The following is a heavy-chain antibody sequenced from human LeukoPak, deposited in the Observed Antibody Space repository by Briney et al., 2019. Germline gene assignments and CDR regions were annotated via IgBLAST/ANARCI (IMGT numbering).Heavy chain of an antibody. CDR1: GYTFTSYA. Sequence: ASVKVSCKASGYTFTSYAMNWVGQAPGQGLEWMGWISAYNGNTNYAQKLQGRVTMTTDTSTSTAYMELRSLRSDDTAVYYCARDRHYSSGWYGPGWYFDLWGRGTLVTVSS. CDR3: ARDRHYSSGWYGPGWYFDL. D-gene: IGHD6-19*01. CDR2: ISAYNGNT. J-gene: IGHJ2*01. V-gene: IGHV1-18*01.